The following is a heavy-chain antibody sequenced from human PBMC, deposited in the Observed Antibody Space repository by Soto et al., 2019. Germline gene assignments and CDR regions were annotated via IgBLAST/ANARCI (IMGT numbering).Heavy chain of an antibody. D-gene: IGHD3-3*01. CDR1: GFSLSTSGVG. CDR3: AHSISVEPPVLRFLEWFEP. V-gene: IGHV2-5*01. J-gene: IGHJ5*02. Sequence: SGPTLVNPTQTLTLTCTFSGFSLSTSGVGVGWIRQPPGKALEWLALIYWNDDKRYSPSMKNRLTITKDTSKNQVVLTMTNMDPVDTATYYCAHSISVEPPVLRFLEWFEPWGQGTLVTVSS. CDR2: IYWNDDK.